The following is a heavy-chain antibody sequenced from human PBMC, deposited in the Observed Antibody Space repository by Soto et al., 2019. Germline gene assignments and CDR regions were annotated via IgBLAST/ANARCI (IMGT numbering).Heavy chain of an antibody. D-gene: IGHD5-18*01. J-gene: IGHJ5*02. CDR1: GFTFSTYS. V-gene: IGHV3-64D*06. CDR2: LSSNGDLT. CDR3: LKDGGEYNYDP. Sequence: GGSLRLSCSASGFTFSTYSMHWVRQAPGKGLEYVSALSSNGDLTIYADSVKGRFTISRDNSKNTLYLQMTSLRTEATALYYCLKDGGEYNYDPCGQGALVTVSS.